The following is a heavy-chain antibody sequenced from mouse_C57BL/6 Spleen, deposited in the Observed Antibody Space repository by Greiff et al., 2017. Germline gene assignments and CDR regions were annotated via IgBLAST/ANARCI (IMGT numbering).Heavy chain of an antibody. CDR2: INPNNGGT. CDR3: ARTAQALFDY. CDR1: GYTFTDYN. V-gene: IGHV1-22*01. D-gene: IGHD3-2*02. Sequence: EVKLLESGPELVKPGASVKMSCKASGYTFTDYNMHWVKQSHGKSLEWIGYINPNNGGTSYNQKFKGKATLTVNKSSSTAYMELRSLTSEDSAVYYCARTAQALFDYWGQGTTLTVSS. J-gene: IGHJ2*01.